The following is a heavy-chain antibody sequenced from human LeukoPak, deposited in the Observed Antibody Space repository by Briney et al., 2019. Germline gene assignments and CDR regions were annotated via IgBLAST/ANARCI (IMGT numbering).Heavy chain of an antibody. V-gene: IGHV1-69*05. J-gene: IGHJ6*03. D-gene: IGHD3-22*01. CDR2: IIPIFGTA. CDR3: ARAGWGYYDSSGYPHYYYYYMDV. CDR1: GGTFSSYA. Sequence: SVKVSCKASGGTFSSYAISWVRQAPGQGLEWMGGIIPIFGTANYAQKLQGRVTMTTDTSTSTAYMELRSLRSDDTAVYYCARAGWGYYDSSGYPHYYYYYMDVWGKGTTVTVSS.